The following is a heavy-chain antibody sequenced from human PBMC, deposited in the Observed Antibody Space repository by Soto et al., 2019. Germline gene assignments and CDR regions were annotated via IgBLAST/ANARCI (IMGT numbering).Heavy chain of an antibody. CDR2: MSHSGGT. J-gene: IGHJ3*02. CDR1: GGFVSSGSYY. V-gene: IGHV4-34*01. D-gene: IGHD1-1*01. CDR3: ARVERGTVTTVVDAFDI. Sequence: QVQLQHWGAGLLKPSETLSLTCAVYGGFVSSGSYYWSWIRQPPGKGLEWIGEMSHSGGTHFNPSLKSRVTISVDTSKNQFSLKMSSVTAADTALYYCARVERGTVTTVVDAFDIWGPGTMVTVSS.